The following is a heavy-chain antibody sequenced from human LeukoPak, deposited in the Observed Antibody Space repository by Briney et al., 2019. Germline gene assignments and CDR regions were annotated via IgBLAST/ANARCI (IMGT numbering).Heavy chain of an antibody. D-gene: IGHD3-9*01. CDR1: GFTFSSYA. CDR2: IRYDGTNK. Sequence: GGSLRLSCAASGFTFSSYAMSWVRQAPGKGLEWVAFIRYDGTNKYYADSVKGRFTISRDNFKNTLYLKMNNLRAEDTAVYYCAKDGVPSRYFGRNYFDYWGQGALVTVSS. V-gene: IGHV3-30*02. CDR3: AKDGVPSRYFGRNYFDY. J-gene: IGHJ4*02.